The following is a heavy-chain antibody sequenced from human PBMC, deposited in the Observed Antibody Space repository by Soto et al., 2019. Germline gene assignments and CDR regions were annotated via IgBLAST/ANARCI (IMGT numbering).Heavy chain of an antibody. V-gene: IGHV5-51*01. D-gene: IGHD3-3*01. CDR2: IYPSDSDT. CDR1: GYNFAGYW. CDR3: ARGGVSTRTFDY. J-gene: IGHJ4*02. Sequence: PGESLTISCKGSGYNFAGYWIAWVRQMPGKGLELMGIIYPSDSDTRYRPSFQGQVTISADKSISSAYLQWSSLRASDTAMYYCARGGVSTRTFDYWGQGTPVTVSS.